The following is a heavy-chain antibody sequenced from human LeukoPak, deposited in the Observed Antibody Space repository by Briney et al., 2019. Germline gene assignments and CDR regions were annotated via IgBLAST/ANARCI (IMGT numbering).Heavy chain of an antibody. D-gene: IGHD3-10*01. CDR3: ARDSQDPSGYYYYMDV. J-gene: IGHJ6*03. V-gene: IGHV1-3*01. CDR1: GYTFTSYA. CDR2: INAGNGNT. Sequence: ASVKVSCKASGYTFTSYAMHWVRQAPGQRLEWMGWINAGNGNTKYSQKFQGRVTITTDESTSTAYMELSSRRSEDTAVYYCARDSQDPSGYYYYMDVWGKGTTVTVSS.